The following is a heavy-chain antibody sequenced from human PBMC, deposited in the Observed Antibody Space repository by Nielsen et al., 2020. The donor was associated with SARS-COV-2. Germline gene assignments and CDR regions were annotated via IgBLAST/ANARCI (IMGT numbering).Heavy chain of an antibody. V-gene: IGHV3-30*03. D-gene: IGHD2-8*01. Sequence: GESLKISCAASGFTFSSYGMHWVRQAPGKGLEWVAVISYDGSNKNYADSVKGRFTISRDNSKNTLYLQMNSLRAEDTAVYYCAREMDYYGMDVWGQGTTVTVSS. CDR2: ISYDGSNK. J-gene: IGHJ6*02. CDR1: GFTFSSYG. CDR3: AREMDYYGMDV.